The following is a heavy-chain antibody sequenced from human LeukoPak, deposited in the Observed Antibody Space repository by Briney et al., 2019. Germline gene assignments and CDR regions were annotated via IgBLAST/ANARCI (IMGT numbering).Heavy chain of an antibody. Sequence: GGSLRLSCAASGFTFSSYTMSWVRQAPGKGLEWVSAISGSGDSTYYADSVKDRFTISRDNSKNTLFLQMNSLRVEDTAVYYCAIPGECGPFDYWGQGTLVTVSS. CDR1: GFTFSSYT. CDR2: ISGSGDST. D-gene: IGHD1-14*01. V-gene: IGHV3-23*01. CDR3: AIPGECGPFDY. J-gene: IGHJ4*02.